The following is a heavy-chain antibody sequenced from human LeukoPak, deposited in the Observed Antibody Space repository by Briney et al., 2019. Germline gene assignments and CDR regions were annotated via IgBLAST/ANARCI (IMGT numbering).Heavy chain of an antibody. D-gene: IGHD1-1*01. CDR1: GGTFNSYG. V-gene: IGHV1-18*01. J-gene: IGHJ5*02. Sequence: ASVKVSCKASGGTFNSYGISWVRQAPGQGLEWMGWISAYNGNTNYAQKLQGRVTMTTDTSTSTAYMELRSLRSDDTAVYYCARVQLERFNWFDPWGQGTLVTVSS. CDR2: ISAYNGNT. CDR3: ARVQLERFNWFDP.